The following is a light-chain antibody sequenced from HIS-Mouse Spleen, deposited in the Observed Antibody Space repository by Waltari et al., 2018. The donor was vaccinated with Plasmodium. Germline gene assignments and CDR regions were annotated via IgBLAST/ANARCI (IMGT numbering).Light chain of an antibody. CDR3: QQSYSTWT. Sequence: DIQLTQSPSSLSASVVDRVTITSRASQSISSYLNWYQQKPGKAPKLLIYAASSLQSGVPSRFSGSGSGTDFTLTISSLQPEDFATYYCQQSYSTWTFGQGTKVEIK. CDR1: QSISSY. J-gene: IGKJ1*01. CDR2: AAS. V-gene: IGKV1-39*01.